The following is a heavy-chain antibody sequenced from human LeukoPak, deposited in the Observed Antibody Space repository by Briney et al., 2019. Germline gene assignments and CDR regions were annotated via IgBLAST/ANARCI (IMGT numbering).Heavy chain of an antibody. J-gene: IGHJ4*02. CDR3: ARESDSIVGATTFDY. D-gene: IGHD1-26*01. CDR1: GGSISSYY. CDR2: IYTSGST. Sequence: SETLSLTCTVSGGSISSYYWSWIRQPAGKGLEWIGRIYTSGSTNYNPSLKSRVTMSVDTSKNQFSLKLSSVTAADTAVYYCARESDSIVGATTFDYWGQGTLVTVSP. V-gene: IGHV4-4*07.